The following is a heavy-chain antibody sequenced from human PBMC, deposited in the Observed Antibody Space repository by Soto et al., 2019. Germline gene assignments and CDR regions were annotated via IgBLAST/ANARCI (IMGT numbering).Heavy chain of an antibody. CDR1: GYTFSSYY. CDR2: INPSGGYT. Sequence: GASVKVSCKASGYTFSSYYMNWVRQAPGQGLEWLGIINPSGGYTTYAQRFLGRVTMTSDTSTSTAYMEMSSLRAEDTAVYYCARSEISDYGDYFWFDPWGQGTLVTVS. V-gene: IGHV1-46*01. D-gene: IGHD4-17*01. CDR3: ARSEISDYGDYFWFDP. J-gene: IGHJ5*02.